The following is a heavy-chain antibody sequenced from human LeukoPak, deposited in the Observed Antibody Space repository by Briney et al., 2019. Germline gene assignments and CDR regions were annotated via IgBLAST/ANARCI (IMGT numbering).Heavy chain of an antibody. V-gene: IGHV4-38-2*02. J-gene: IGHJ4*02. D-gene: IGHD3-3*01. CDR3: AREGDDFWSGYPWGYFDY. CDR2: IYHSGST. CDR1: GYSISSGYY. Sequence: PSETLSLTCTVSGYSISSGYYWGWIRQPPGKGLEWIGSIYHSGSTYYNPSLKSRVTISVDTSKNQFSLKLSSVTAADTAEYYCAREGDDFWSGYPWGYFDYWGQGTLVTVSS.